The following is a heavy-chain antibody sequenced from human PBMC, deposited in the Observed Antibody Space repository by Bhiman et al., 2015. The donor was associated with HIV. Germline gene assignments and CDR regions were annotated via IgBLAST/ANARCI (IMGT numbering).Heavy chain of an antibody. Sequence: EVQLLESGGGLVQPGGSLRLSCAASGFPFSHYTMNWVRQAPGKGLEWVSSISTSSSYIYYADSVKGRFTISRDNAKHSLYLQMNSLRAEDTAVYYCARQLRLGELSFDYWGQGTLVTVSS. CDR3: ARQLRLGELSFDY. D-gene: IGHD3-16*02. J-gene: IGHJ4*02. CDR2: ISTSSSYI. V-gene: IGHV3-21*03. CDR1: GFPFSHYT.